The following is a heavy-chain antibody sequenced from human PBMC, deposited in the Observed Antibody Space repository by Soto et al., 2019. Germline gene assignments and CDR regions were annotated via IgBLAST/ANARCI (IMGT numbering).Heavy chain of an antibody. Sequence: PSETLSLTCTVSGGSISSGDYYWSWIRQPPGKGLEWIGYIYYSGSTYYNPSLKSRVTISVDTSKNQFSLKLSSVTAADTAVYYCARAELRFLEWSYSGPTWFDPWGQGTLVTVSS. CDR3: ARAELRFLEWSYSGPTWFDP. CDR2: IYYSGST. J-gene: IGHJ5*02. D-gene: IGHD3-3*01. CDR1: GGSISSGDYY. V-gene: IGHV4-30-4*01.